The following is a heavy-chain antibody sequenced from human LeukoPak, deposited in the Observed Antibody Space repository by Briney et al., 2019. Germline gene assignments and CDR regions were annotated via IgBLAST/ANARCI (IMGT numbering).Heavy chain of an antibody. CDR2: ISYDGSNK. CDR1: GLTFSSYG. CDR3: AKDPLRYLGAFDI. V-gene: IGHV3-30*18. D-gene: IGHD3-9*01. Sequence: GRSLRLSCAASGLTFSSYGMHWVRQAPGKGLEWVAVISYDGSNKYYADSVKGRFTISRDNSKNTLYLQMNSLRAEDTAVYYCAKDPLRYLGAFDIWGQGTMVTVSS. J-gene: IGHJ3*02.